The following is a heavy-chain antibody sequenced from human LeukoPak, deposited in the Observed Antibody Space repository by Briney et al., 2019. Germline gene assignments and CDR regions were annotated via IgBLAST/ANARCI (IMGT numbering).Heavy chain of an antibody. V-gene: IGHV4-59*08. CDR1: GGSISSYY. J-gene: IGHJ4*02. CDR3: ARTSSSRGFDY. D-gene: IGHD6-13*01. Sequence: SETLSLTCTVSGGSISSYYWSWIRQPPGKGLEWIGYIYYSGSTNYNPSLKSRVTISVDTSKNQFSLKLSSVTAADTAVYYCARTSSSRGFDYWGQGTLVTVSS. CDR2: IYYSGST.